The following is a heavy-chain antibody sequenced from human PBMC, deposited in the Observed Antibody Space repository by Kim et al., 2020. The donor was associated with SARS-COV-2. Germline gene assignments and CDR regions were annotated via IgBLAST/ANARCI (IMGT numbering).Heavy chain of an antibody. CDR1: GYTFTSYA. V-gene: IGHV1-3*01. J-gene: IGHJ6*02. CDR2: INAGNGNT. CDR3: ASPPVRGVIKTAYYGMDV. D-gene: IGHD3-10*01. Sequence: ASVKVSCKASGYTFTSYAMHWMRQAPGQRLEWMGWINAGNGNTKYSQKFQGRVTITRDTSASTAYMELSSLRSEDTAVYYCASPPVRGVIKTAYYGMDVWGQGTTVTVSS.